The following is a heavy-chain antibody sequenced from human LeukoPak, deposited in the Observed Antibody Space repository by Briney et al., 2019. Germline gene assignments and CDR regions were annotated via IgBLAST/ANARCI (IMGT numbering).Heavy chain of an antibody. CDR3: AKDYIEYSSSSFWSYFDY. J-gene: IGHJ4*02. CDR1: GFTFDDFA. V-gene: IGHV3-9*01. CDR2: ISWNSGTL. D-gene: IGHD6-6*01. Sequence: GGSLRLSCAASGFTFDDFAMHWVRKAQGKGLEWVSSISWNSGTLAYADSVKGRFTISRDNAKNSLYLQMNSLRAEDTALYYCAKDYIEYSSSSFWSYFDYWGQGTLVTVSS.